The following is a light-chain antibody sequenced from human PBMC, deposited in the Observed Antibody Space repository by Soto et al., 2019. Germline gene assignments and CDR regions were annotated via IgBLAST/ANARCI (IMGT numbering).Light chain of an antibody. J-gene: IGLJ3*02. CDR3: VLLYGGAWV. CDR2: RTS. CDR1: TGAVTSDYY. Sequence: QAVVTQEPSLTVSPGGTVTLTCAITTGAVTSDYYPNWFQRRPGQALRTLIYRTSNKHSWTPARFSGSLLGGKAALTLSGVQPEDEADYYCVLLYGGAWVFGGGTKLTVL. V-gene: IGLV7-43*01.